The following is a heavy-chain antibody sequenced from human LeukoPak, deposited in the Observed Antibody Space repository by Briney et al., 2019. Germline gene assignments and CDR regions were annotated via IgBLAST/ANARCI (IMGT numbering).Heavy chain of an antibody. CDR2: ISGSGTYT. CDR1: GFTFSSYA. J-gene: IGHJ4*02. Sequence: GGSLRLSCAASGFTFSSYAMSWVRQAPGKGLEGVSGISGSGTYTYDADSVKGRFSISRDNSKNTLYLQMNDLRAEDTALYYCAKDWDSGSYFADYWGQGTLVAVAS. CDR3: AKDWDSGSYFADY. D-gene: IGHD1-26*01. V-gene: IGHV3-23*01.